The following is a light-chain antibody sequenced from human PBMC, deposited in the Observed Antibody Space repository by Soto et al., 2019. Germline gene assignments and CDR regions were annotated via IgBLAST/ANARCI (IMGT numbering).Light chain of an antibody. J-gene: IGLJ2*01. CDR2: DVS. Sequence: QSALTQAASVSGSPGQSITISCTGTSSDVGAYNYVSWYQHHPGKAPKLMIYDVSYRPSWVSNRFSGSKSGNTASLTISGLQAEDGADYYCSSYTTSSTLIFGGGTKVTVL. V-gene: IGLV2-14*03. CDR3: SSYTTSSTLI. CDR1: SSDVGAYNY.